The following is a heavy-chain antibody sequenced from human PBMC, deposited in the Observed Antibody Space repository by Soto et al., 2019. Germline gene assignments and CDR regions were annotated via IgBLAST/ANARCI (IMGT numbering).Heavy chain of an antibody. CDR1: GGSITSYY. D-gene: IGHD3-10*01. CDR3: VRLFRSANFDY. CDR2: IYSTGST. Sequence: SETLSLTCTVSGGSITSYYWSWIRQPPGKGLEWIGYIYSTGSTNYNPSLKSRVTISVDTSKNQFSLKLNSVTAADTAMYYCVRLFRSANFDYWGQGTLVTVSS. J-gene: IGHJ4*02. V-gene: IGHV4-59*08.